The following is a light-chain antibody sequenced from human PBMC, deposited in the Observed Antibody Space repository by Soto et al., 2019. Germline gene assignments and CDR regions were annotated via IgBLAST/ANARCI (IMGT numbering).Light chain of an antibody. J-gene: IGKJ2*03. CDR3: QQYNSYPYS. Sequence: DIQMTQSPSTLSASVGERVTITCRAIQTINEWLAWYQQKIGKAPKVLIYQASTLASAVPSRFSGSGSGTTFTLTISSLQPDDSATYYCQQYNSYPYSFGQGTKLEI. V-gene: IGKV1-5*03. CDR2: QAS. CDR1: QTINEW.